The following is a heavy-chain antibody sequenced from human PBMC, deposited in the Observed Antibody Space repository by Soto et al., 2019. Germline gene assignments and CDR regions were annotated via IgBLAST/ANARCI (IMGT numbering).Heavy chain of an antibody. J-gene: IGHJ4*02. D-gene: IGHD5-18*01. CDR2: INHSRRT. CDR3: ARDGYSYGPFDY. V-gene: IGHV4-34*01. CDR1: GGSFSAYY. Sequence: QVQLQQWGAGLLKPSETLSLTCGVYGGSFSAYYWSWIRQPPGKGLEWIGEINHSRRTNYNPSLKSRVTISVDTSKSQFSLKLSSVSAADTAVYYCARDGYSYGPFDYWGQGTLVTVSS.